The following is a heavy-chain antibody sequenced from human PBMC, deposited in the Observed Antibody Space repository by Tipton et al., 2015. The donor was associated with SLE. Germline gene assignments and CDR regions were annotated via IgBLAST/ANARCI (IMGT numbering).Heavy chain of an antibody. J-gene: IGHJ4*02. CDR3: ARGSGYSTSWYAYYFDY. Sequence: TLSLTCTVSGGSISSFYWSWIRQPPGKGLEWMGYIFYIGSTNYNPSLNSRVTISLNTSKNQFSLKLSSVTAAETAVCYCARGSGYSTSWYAYYFDYWGQGTLVTVSS. CDR1: GGSISSFY. D-gene: IGHD6-13*01. V-gene: IGHV4-59*01. CDR2: IFYIGST.